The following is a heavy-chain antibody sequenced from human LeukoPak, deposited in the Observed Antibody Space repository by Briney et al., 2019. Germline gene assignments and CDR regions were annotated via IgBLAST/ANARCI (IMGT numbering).Heavy chain of an antibody. D-gene: IGHD3-3*01. V-gene: IGHV1-18*01. J-gene: IGHJ5*02. CDR2: ISAYNGNT. CDR1: GYTFTSYG. CDR3: ARDEVTIFGVVIHENWFDP. Sequence: GASVKVSCKASGYTFTSYGISWVQQAPGQGLEWMGWISAYNGNTNYAQKLQGRVTMTRDTSTSTVYMELSSLRSEDTAVYYCARDEVTIFGVVIHENWFDPWGQGTLVTVSS.